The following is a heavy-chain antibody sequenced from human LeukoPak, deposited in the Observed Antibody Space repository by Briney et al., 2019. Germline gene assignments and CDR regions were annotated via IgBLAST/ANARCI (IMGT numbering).Heavy chain of an antibody. Sequence: SETLSLTCTVSGGSISSSSYYWGWIRQPPGKGLEWIGSIYYSGSTYYNPSLKSRVTISVDTSKNQFSLKLSSVTAADTAVYYCARTASRGIAAAPWGQGTLVTASS. D-gene: IGHD6-13*01. CDR3: ARTASRGIAAAP. CDR1: GGSISSSSYY. CDR2: IYYSGST. V-gene: IGHV4-39*01. J-gene: IGHJ5*02.